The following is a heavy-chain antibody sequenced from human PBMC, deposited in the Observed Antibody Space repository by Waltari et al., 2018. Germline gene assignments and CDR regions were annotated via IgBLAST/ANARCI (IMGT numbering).Heavy chain of an antibody. CDR1: GFIFSDYS. J-gene: IGHJ4*02. CDR3: ARDGGYDSSADRKNFDS. V-gene: IGHV3-21*01. CDR2: ISGSSSYI. Sequence: EVQLVESGGGLVKPGGSLRLSCAGAGFIFSDYSLNWARQAPGKGLEWVSSISGSSSYIYYADSVKGRFTISRDNAKKSLYLQINSLRAEDTAVYYCARDGGYDSSADRKNFDSWGQGILVTVSS. D-gene: IGHD3-22*01.